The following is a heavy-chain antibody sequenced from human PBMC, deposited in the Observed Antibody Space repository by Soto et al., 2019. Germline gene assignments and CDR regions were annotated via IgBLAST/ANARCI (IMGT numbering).Heavy chain of an antibody. CDR3: ARDGGYSSGWYGLPNNWFDP. CDR2: IWYDGSNK. Sequence: GESLKISCAASGFTFSSYGMHWVRQAPGKGLEWVAVIWYDGSNKYYADSVKGRFTISRDNSKNTLYLQMNSLRAGDTAVYYCARDGGYSSGWYGLPNNWFDPWGQGTLVTVSS. CDR1: GFTFSSYG. J-gene: IGHJ5*02. D-gene: IGHD6-19*01. V-gene: IGHV3-33*01.